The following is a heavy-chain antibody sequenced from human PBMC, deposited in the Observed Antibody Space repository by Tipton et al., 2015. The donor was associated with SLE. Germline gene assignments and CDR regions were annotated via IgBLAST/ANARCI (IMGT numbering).Heavy chain of an antibody. CDR2: IYTSGST. CDR1: GGFINSGSYY. CDR3: ARGGGSYYDY. Sequence: TLSLTCTVSGGFINSGSYYWTWIRQPAGKGLEWIGHIYTSGSTNYNPSLKSRVTISVDTSKNQFSLKLSSVTAADTAVYYCARGGGSYYDYWGQGTLVTVSS. V-gene: IGHV4-61*09. D-gene: IGHD1-26*01. J-gene: IGHJ4*02.